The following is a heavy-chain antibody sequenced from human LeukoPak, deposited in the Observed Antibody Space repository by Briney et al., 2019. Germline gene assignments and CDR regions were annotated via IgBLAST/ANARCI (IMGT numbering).Heavy chain of an antibody. CDR3: ARDVAHWDSSGYLVVGGAFDI. Sequence: ASVKVSCKASGYTFTSYYMHWVRQAPGQGLEWMGIINPSGGSTSYAQKFQGRVTMTRDTSTSTVYMELSSLRSEDTAVYYCARDVAHWDSSGYLVVGGAFDIWGQGTMVTVSS. D-gene: IGHD3-22*01. CDR1: GYTFTSYY. CDR2: INPSGGST. V-gene: IGHV1-46*01. J-gene: IGHJ3*02.